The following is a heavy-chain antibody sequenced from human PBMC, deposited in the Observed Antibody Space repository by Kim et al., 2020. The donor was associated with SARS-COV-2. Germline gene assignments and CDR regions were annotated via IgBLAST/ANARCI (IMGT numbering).Heavy chain of an antibody. Sequence: KGRLTIYRDNDKNSLFLQMNSLRAEDTAVYYCARPQYSSGWYYYYGMDVWGQGTTVTVSS. CDR3: ARPQYSSGWYYYYGMDV. J-gene: IGHJ6*02. V-gene: IGHV3-48*03. D-gene: IGHD6-19*01.